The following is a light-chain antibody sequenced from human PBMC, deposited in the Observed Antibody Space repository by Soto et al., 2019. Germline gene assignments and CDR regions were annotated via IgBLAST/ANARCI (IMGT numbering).Light chain of an antibody. Sequence: QSALTQPPSVSGSPGQSGTIPCTGTSSDVGSSNRVSWYRQPPGTAPKLMIYEVSNRPSGVPDRFSGSKSGNTASLTISGLQAEDEADYYCCSYAGSSTVYVFGTGTKVTVL. CDR1: SSDVGSSNR. J-gene: IGLJ1*01. CDR3: CSYAGSSTVYV. V-gene: IGLV2-18*02. CDR2: EVS.